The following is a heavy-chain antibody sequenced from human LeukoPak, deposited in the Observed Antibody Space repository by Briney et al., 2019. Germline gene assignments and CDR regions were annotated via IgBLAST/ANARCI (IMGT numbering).Heavy chain of an antibody. CDR3: ARDSSSWYYCYYGMDV. V-gene: IGHV1-18*04. CDR1: GYTFTGYY. Sequence: ASVKVSCKASGYTFTGYYMHWVRQAPGQGLEWMGWISAYNGNTDYAQKLQGRVTMTTDTSTSTAYMELRSLRSDDTAVYYCARDSSSWYYCYYGMDVWGQGTTVTVSS. D-gene: IGHD6-13*01. CDR2: ISAYNGNT. J-gene: IGHJ6*02.